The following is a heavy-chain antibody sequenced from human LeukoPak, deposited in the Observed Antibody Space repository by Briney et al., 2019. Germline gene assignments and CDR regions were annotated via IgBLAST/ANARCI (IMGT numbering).Heavy chain of an antibody. V-gene: IGHV4-38-2*02. Sequence: SETLSLTCTVSGYSISSGYYWGWIRQPPGKGLEWIGSIYHSGRTFYNPSLKSRVTISVDTSKNQFSLKLTSVTAADTAVYYCARDPWEGAFDIWGQGTKVTVSS. CDR3: ARDPWEGAFDI. D-gene: IGHD1-26*01. CDR1: GYSISSGYY. J-gene: IGHJ3*02. CDR2: IYHSGRT.